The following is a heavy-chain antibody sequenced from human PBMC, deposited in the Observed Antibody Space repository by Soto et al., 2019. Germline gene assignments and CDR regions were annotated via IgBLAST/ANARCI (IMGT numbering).Heavy chain of an antibody. J-gene: IGHJ4*02. CDR1: GFTLDLYG. CDR2: ISSSGSTI. CDR3: ARGAAAAGTFD. V-gene: IGHV3-11*01. D-gene: IGHD6-13*01. Sequence: PGGSLRLSCAASGFTLDLYGMLWIRQAPGKGLEWVSYISSSGSTIYYADSVKGRFTISRDNAKNSLYLQMNSLRAEDTAVYYCARGAAAAGTFDWGQGTLVTVSS.